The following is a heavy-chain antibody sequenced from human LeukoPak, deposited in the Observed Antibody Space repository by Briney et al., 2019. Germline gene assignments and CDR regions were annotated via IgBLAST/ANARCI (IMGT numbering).Heavy chain of an antibody. CDR1: GGSISGYY. Sequence: PWETLSLPCTVSGGSISGYYWTWIRQPPGKGLEWIGYIYYSGSTNYNPSLKSRVTISIDTSKNQFSLRLSSVTAADTAVYYCGRANPLYDTYYFDYWGQGTLVTVSS. V-gene: IGHV4-59*01. J-gene: IGHJ4*02. CDR2: IYYSGST. CDR3: GRANPLYDTYYFDY. D-gene: IGHD5/OR15-5a*01.